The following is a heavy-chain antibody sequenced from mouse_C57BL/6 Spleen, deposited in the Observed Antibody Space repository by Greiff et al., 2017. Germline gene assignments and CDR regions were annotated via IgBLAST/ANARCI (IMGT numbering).Heavy chain of an antibody. CDR2: ISSGSSTI. V-gene: IGHV5-17*01. Sequence: EVHLVESGGGLVKPGGSLKLSCAASGFTFSDYGMHWVRQAPEKGLEWVAYISSGSSTIYYADTVKGRFTISRDNAKNTLFLQMTSLRSEDTAMYYCARNYGSSYNAMDYWGQGTSVTVSS. CDR1: GFTFSDYG. CDR3: ARNYGSSYNAMDY. J-gene: IGHJ4*01. D-gene: IGHD1-1*01.